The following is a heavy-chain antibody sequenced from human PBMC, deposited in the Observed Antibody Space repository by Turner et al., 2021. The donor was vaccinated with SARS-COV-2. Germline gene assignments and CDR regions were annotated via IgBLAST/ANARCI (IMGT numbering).Heavy chain of an antibody. CDR3: ATSTVAGTELNYYGMDV. V-gene: IGHV4-39*01. J-gene: IGHJ6*02. Sequence: QLQLQESGPGLVKPSETLSLTCTVSGGSISSSSYYWGWIRQPPGKGLVWFGSIYYSGSTYYNPSLKIRVTISVDTSKNQFSLKLSSVTAADTAVYYCATSTVAGTELNYYGMDVWGQGTTVTVSS. CDR2: IYYSGST. D-gene: IGHD6-13*01. CDR1: GGSISSSSYY.